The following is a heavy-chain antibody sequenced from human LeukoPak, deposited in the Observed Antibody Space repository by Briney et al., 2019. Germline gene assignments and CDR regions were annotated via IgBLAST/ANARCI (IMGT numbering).Heavy chain of an antibody. CDR2: INSRGNTK. Sequence: GGSLRLSCAASGFTFNTYEMNWVRQAPGQGLEWVSYINSRGNTKHYSDSVKGRFTVSRDNAKNSLYLQMNSLRAEDTAMYYCARDQNWSPDWWGQGTLVTVSS. J-gene: IGHJ4*02. D-gene: IGHD1-1*01. CDR1: GFTFNTYE. CDR3: ARDQNWSPDW. V-gene: IGHV3-48*03.